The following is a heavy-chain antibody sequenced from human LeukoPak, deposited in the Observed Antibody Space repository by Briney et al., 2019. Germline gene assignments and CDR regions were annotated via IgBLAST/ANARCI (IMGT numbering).Heavy chain of an antibody. CDR3: ARGKNTYYYYMDV. CDR2: IYYSGST. Sequence: SETLSLTCTVSGGSISSYYWSWIRQPPGKGLEWIGYIYYSGSTYYNPSLKSRVTISVDTSKNQFSLKLSSVTAADTAVYYCARGKNTYYYYMDVWGKGTTVTVSS. V-gene: IGHV4-59*12. J-gene: IGHJ6*03. CDR1: GGSISSYY.